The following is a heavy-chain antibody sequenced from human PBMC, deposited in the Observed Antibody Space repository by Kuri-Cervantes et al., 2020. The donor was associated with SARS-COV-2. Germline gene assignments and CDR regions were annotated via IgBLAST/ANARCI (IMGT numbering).Heavy chain of an antibody. CDR1: GYTFTGYY. CDR3: TGGEYCSSTSCYKDAFDI. D-gene: IGHD2-2*02. J-gene: IGHJ3*02. Sequence: ASVKVSCKDSGYTFTGYYMHWVRQAPGQGLEWMGWINPNSGGTNYAQKFQGRVTMTRDTSISTAYMELSRLRSDDTAVYYCTGGEYCSSTSCYKDAFDIWGQGTMVTVSS. CDR2: INPNSGGT. V-gene: IGHV1-2*02.